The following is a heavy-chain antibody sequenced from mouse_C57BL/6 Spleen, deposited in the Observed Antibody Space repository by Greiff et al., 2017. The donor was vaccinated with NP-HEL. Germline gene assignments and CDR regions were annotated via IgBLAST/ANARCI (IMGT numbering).Heavy chain of an antibody. CDR3: ARHRDYYGSSLYWYFDV. Sequence: EVKLVESGGDLVKPGGSLKLSCAASGFTFSSYGMSWVRQTPDKRLEWVATISSGGSYPYYPDSVKGRFPISRDNAKNTLYLQMSSLKSEDTAMYYCARHRDYYGSSLYWYFDVWGTGTTVTVSS. J-gene: IGHJ1*03. CDR2: ISSGGSYP. CDR1: GFTFSSYG. D-gene: IGHD1-1*01. V-gene: IGHV5-6*01.